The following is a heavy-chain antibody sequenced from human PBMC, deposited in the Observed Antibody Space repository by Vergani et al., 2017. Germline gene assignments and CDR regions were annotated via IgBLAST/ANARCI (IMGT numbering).Heavy chain of an antibody. D-gene: IGHD3-3*01. V-gene: IGHV4-39*01. Sequence: QLQLQESGPGLVKPSETLSLTCTVSGGSISSSSYYWGWIRQPPGKGLEWIGSIYYSGSTYYNPSLKSRVTISVDTSKNQFSLKLSSVTAADTAVYYCARVGTNDFWSGYSWYYYYYMDVWGKGP. J-gene: IGHJ6*03. CDR3: ARVGTNDFWSGYSWYYYYYMDV. CDR2: IYYSGST. CDR1: GGSISSSSYY.